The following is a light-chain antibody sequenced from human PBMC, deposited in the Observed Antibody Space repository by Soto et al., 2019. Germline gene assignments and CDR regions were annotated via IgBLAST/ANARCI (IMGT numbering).Light chain of an antibody. J-gene: IGLJ3*02. CDR3: AVRDDSLSGHWV. CDR2: RSD. Sequence: QSVLTQPPSASGTPGQRVTISCSGSSSNIGSNYVSWYQHLPGAAPKLLIYRSDQRPSGVPDRFSGSKSGTPASLAISGLRSEDEADYFCAVRDDSLSGHWVFGGGTKLTVL. V-gene: IGLV1-47*01. CDR1: SSNIGSNY.